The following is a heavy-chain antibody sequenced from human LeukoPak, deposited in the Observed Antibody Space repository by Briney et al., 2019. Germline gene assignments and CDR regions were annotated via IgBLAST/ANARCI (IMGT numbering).Heavy chain of an antibody. J-gene: IGHJ4*02. CDR3: AKGGYYGSGSYYPFDY. V-gene: IGHV3-48*03. CDR2: ISASGTIT. D-gene: IGHD3-10*01. Sequence: GGSLRLSCAASGFTFSSYEMNWVRQAPGKGLEWISYISASGTITHYADSVEGRFTISRDNSKNTLYLQMNSLRAEDTAVYYCAKGGYYGSGSYYPFDYWGQGTLVTVSS. CDR1: GFTFSSYE.